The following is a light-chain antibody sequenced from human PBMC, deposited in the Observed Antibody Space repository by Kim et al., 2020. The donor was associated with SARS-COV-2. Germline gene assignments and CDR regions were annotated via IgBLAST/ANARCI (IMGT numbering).Light chain of an antibody. J-gene: IGKJ4*01. Sequence: ASVGDSVTVTCRASQGISNYLAWYQQKPGKVPKLLIYAASTLQSGVPSRFSGSGSGTDFTLTIISLQPEDVATYYCQKYNSAPLTFGGGTKVDIK. CDR2: AAS. CDR1: QGISNY. CDR3: QKYNSAPLT. V-gene: IGKV1-27*01.